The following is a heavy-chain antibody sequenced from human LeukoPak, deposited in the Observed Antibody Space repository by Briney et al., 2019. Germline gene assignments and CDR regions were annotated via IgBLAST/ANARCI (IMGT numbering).Heavy chain of an antibody. CDR3: AREGSMGVRGVADYYYYYYGMDV. CDR2: ISSSGSTI. CDR1: AFTFSDYY. J-gene: IGHJ6*02. Sequence: GGSLRLSCAASAFTFSDYYMSWIRQAPGKGLEWVSYISSSGSTIYYADSVKGRFTISRDNAKNSLYLQMNSLRAEDTAVYYCAREGSMGVRGVADYYYYYYGMDVWGQGTTVTVSS. V-gene: IGHV3-11*01. D-gene: IGHD3-10*01.